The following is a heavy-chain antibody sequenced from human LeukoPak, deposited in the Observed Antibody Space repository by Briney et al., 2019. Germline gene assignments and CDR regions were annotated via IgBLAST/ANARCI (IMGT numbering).Heavy chain of an antibody. CDR3: AKGGAVSSKSITMIRGTRRYYYYMDV. J-gene: IGHJ6*03. CDR1: GFTFSSCG. D-gene: IGHD3-10*01. Sequence: GGSLRLSCAASGFTFSSCGMSWVRQAPGKGLEWVSALSDSGGSTFYADSVKGRFTISRDNSKNTLYLQINRLRAEDTAVYYCAKGGAVSSKSITMIRGTRRYYYYMDVWGEGTTVTISS. V-gene: IGHV3-23*01. CDR2: LSDSGGST.